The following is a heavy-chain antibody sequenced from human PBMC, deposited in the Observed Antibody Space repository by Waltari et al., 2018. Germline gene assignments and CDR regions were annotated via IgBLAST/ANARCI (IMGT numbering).Heavy chain of an antibody. Sequence: EVQLVESGEGLVQPGGSLRLSCAASGFSISGYWMHWVRQAPGKGLVWVSRIHSDGRSTSYADSVRGRFTISRDNAKNTVYLQMNSLRADDTAVYFCARDGLGSSHDYWGQGTLVTVSS. V-gene: IGHV3-74*01. D-gene: IGHD6-6*01. CDR1: GFSISGYW. J-gene: IGHJ4*02. CDR2: IHSDGRST. CDR3: ARDGLGSSHDY.